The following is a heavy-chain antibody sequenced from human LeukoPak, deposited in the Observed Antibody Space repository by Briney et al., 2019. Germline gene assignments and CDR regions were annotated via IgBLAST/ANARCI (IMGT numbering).Heavy chain of an antibody. CDR2: INPAGSQQ. CDR3: ATYYDILTGHH. J-gene: IGHJ5*02. Sequence: GGSLRLSCTASGFMFSDYWMSWVRQAPGKGPEWVANINPAGSQQYSVDSLKGRFTISRDNAKNSLYLQMNSLRAEDTALYYCATYYDILTGHHWGQGTLVTASS. V-gene: IGHV3-7*03. CDR1: GFMFSDYW. D-gene: IGHD3-9*01.